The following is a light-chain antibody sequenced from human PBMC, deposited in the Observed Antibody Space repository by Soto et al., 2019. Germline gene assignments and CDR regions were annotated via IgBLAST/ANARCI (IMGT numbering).Light chain of an antibody. J-gene: IGKJ3*01. CDR2: DGS. V-gene: IGKV3-11*01. CDR3: QQRSNWPVT. CDR1: QSVSSY. Sequence: EIVLTQSPATLSLSPGERATLSCRASQSVSSYLACYQQKPRQAPRLLIYDGSNRTTGSPARFSGSGSGTDFILTSGSLEPEDFAVYYCQQRSNWPVTFGPGTKVDIK.